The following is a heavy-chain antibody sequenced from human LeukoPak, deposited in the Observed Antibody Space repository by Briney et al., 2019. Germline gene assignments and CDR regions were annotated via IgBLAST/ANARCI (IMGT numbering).Heavy chain of an antibody. CDR2: ISAYNGNT. CDR3: ARDLSGSLYYYYYGMDV. V-gene: IGHV1-18*01. CDR1: GYTFTSYG. Sequence: ASVKVSCKASGYTFTSYGISWVRQAPGQGLEWMGWISAYNGNTNYAQKLQGRVTMTTDTSTSTAYMGLRSLRSDDTAVYYCARDLSGSLYYYYYGMDVWGQGTTVTVSS. J-gene: IGHJ6*02. D-gene: IGHD1-26*01.